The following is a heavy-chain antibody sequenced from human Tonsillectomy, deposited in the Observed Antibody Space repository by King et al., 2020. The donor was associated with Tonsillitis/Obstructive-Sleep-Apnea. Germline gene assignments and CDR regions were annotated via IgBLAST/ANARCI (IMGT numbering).Heavy chain of an antibody. J-gene: IGHJ6*03. Sequence: VQLVESGAEVKKPGESLKISCKGSGYAFTTYWIGWGRQMPGKGLEWMAIIYPGNSDTRYSPSFEGQVTIPADKSISTAYLPWSSLKASDTAMYYCVRKSGSSWFPNYYYMDVWGKGTTVTVSS. CDR1: GYAFTTYW. CDR3: VRKSGSSWFPNYYYMDV. D-gene: IGHD6-13*01. V-gene: IGHV5-51*01. CDR2: IYPGNSDT.